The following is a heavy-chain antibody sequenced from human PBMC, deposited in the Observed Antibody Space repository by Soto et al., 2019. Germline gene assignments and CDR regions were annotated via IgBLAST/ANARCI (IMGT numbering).Heavy chain of an antibody. CDR1: GFTFHDYA. Sequence: EVQLVESGGGLVQPGRSLRLSCAASGFTFHDYAMHWVRQAPGKGLEWVSGISSNSAIIYYADSVKGRFTISRDNAKNSRYLQMNRLRPEDTALYYGANDRGGAKWYCVDDGGQGTLGTVAS. D-gene: IGHD2-15*01. CDR2: ISSNSAII. V-gene: IGHV3-9*01. CDR3: ANDRGGAKWYCVDD. J-gene: IGHJ4*02.